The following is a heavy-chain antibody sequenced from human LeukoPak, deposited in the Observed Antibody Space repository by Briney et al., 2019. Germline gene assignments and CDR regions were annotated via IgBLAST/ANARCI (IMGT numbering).Heavy chain of an antibody. D-gene: IGHD2-15*01. V-gene: IGHV5-51*01. CDR2: IYPGDSDT. Sequence: GESLKISCKGSGYSFTTNWIGWVRQMPGKGLEWMGIIYPGDSDTRYSPSFQGQVTISADKSISTAYLQWSSLKASDTAMYYCARHPYCSGGSCYQDYWGQGTLVTVSS. CDR1: GYSFTTNW. J-gene: IGHJ4*02. CDR3: ARHPYCSGGSCYQDY.